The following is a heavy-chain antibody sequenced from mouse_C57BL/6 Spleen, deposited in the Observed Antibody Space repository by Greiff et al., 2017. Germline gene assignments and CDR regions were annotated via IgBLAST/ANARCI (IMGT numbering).Heavy chain of an antibody. CDR2: ISSGGDYI. Sequence: EVKLMESGEGLVKPGGSLKLSCAASGFTFSSYAMSWVRQTPEKRLEWVAYISSGGDYIYYADTVKGRFTISRDNARNTLYLQMSSLKSEDTAMYYCTGGGLLLFDYWGQGTTLTVSS. V-gene: IGHV5-9-1*02. D-gene: IGHD2-3*01. CDR3: TGGGLLLFDY. J-gene: IGHJ2*01. CDR1: GFTFSSYA.